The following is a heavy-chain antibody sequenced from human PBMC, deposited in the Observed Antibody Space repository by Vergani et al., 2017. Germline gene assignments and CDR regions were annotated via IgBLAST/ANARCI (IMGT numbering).Heavy chain of an antibody. CDR1: GFSLNNYG. V-gene: IGHV3-30*18. J-gene: IGHJ4*02. D-gene: IGHD3-10*01. CDR3: AKDWGNYGYSLDY. Sequence: QVQLVESGGGVVQPGRSLRLSCAASGFSLNNYGMHWVRQSPGKGLELVAVMSPDGDYKYYADSVKGRFTISRDKSKKTLDLQMNSLRAEDTAVYYCAKDWGNYGYSLDYWGQGALVTVSS. CDR2: MSPDGDYK.